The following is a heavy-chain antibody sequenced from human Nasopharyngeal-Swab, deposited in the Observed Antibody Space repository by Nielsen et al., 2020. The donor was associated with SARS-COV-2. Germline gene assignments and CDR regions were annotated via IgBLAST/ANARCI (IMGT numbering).Heavy chain of an antibody. J-gene: IGHJ5*02. CDR2: ISHNSGT. Sequence: SETLSLTFTVSGVTITSQYWSWTRQPPGKGLEWIGYISHNSGTSYNPSLKSRVTMFMDTSKNQFSLRLRSVTAADTAVYYCAKAGATGWFDPWGQGTLVTVSS. V-gene: IGHV4-59*11. CDR3: AKAGATGWFDP. CDR1: GVTITSQY.